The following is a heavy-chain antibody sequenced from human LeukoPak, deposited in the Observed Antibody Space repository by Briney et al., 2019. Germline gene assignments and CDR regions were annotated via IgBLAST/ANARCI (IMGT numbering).Heavy chain of an antibody. D-gene: IGHD1-1*01. V-gene: IGHV3-7*02. CDR2: IKQDGRDK. J-gene: IGHJ4*02. CDR1: GFTFSSYW. Sequence: GGSLRLSCAASGFTFSSYWMNWARQAPGKGLEWVANIKQDGRDKYYLDSVKGRFTISRDNARNSLYLQMNSLRAEDTAVYYCSGWDGNVDYWGQGTLVTVSS. CDR3: SGWDGNVDY.